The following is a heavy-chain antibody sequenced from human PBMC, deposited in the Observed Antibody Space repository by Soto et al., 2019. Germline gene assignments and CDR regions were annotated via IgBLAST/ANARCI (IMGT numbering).Heavy chain of an antibody. D-gene: IGHD2-21*02. J-gene: IGHJ4*02. Sequence: ASVKVSCKASGGTFSSYAISWVRQAPGQGLEWMGGIIPIFGTANYAQKFQGRVTITADESTSTAYMELSSLRSEDTAVYYCARSEAYCGGDCYSYYRGQGTQVTVSS. CDR1: GGTFSSYA. CDR2: IIPIFGTA. CDR3: ARSEAYCGGDCYSYY. V-gene: IGHV1-69*13.